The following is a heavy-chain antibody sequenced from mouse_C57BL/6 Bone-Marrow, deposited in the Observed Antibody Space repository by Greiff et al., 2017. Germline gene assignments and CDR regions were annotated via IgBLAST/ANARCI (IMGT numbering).Heavy chain of an antibody. CDR3: ARGYSMDY. Sequence: EVMLEESGGGLVKPGGSLKLSCAASGFTFSDYGMHWVRQAPEKGLEWVAYISSGSSTIYYADTVKGRFTISRDNAKNFLFLQMTSLRSEYAAMYYCARGYSMDYWGQGTAVTVSS. CDR1: GFTFSDYG. CDR2: ISSGSSTI. J-gene: IGHJ4*01. V-gene: IGHV5-17*01. D-gene: IGHD1-2*01.